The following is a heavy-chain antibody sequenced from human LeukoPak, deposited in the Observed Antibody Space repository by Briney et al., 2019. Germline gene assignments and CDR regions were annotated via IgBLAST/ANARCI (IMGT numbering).Heavy chain of an antibody. V-gene: IGHV3-66*01. D-gene: IGHD6-13*01. CDR3: ASYSSSPFSSYYYYYMDV. CDR1: GFTVSSNY. J-gene: IGHJ6*03. Sequence: GGSLRLSCAASGFTVSSNYMSWARQAPGKGLEWVSVIYSGGSTYYADSVKGRFTISRDNSKNTLYLQMNSLRAEDTAVYYCASYSSSPFSSYYYYYMDVWGKGTTVTISS. CDR2: IYSGGST.